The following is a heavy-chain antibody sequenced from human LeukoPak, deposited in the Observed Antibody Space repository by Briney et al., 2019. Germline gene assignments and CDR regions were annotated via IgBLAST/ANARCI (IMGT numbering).Heavy chain of an antibody. V-gene: IGHV4-4*02. J-gene: IGHJ4*02. CDR1: GGSISSNNW. D-gene: IGHD5-18*01. CDR2: IYHSGST. Sequence: PSETLSLTCAVSGGSISSNNWWSWVRQPPGKGLEWIGEIYHSGSTNYNPSLKSRVTISVDTSKNQFSLKLSSVTAADTAVYYCAKSGVDTAMVGTVWNFDYWGQGTLVTVSS. CDR3: AKSGVDTAMVGTVWNFDY.